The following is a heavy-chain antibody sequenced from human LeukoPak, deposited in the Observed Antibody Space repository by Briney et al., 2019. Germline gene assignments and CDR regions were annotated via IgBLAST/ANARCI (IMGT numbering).Heavy chain of an antibody. J-gene: IGHJ4*02. CDR2: MSDDGSEK. Sequence: GGSLRLSCTASGFTLSRFAMHWVRQAPGKGLEWLGHMSDDGSEKHYVDYVRGRFTISRDPSKNTLYLEMTSLRTEDTAVYYCAREADSGYYRTVDYWGQGTMVTVS. V-gene: IGHV3-30-3*01. CDR3: AREADSGYYRTVDY. CDR1: GFTLSRFA. D-gene: IGHD2-15*01.